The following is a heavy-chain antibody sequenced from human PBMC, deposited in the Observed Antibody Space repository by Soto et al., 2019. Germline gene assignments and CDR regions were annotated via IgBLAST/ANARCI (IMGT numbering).Heavy chain of an antibody. Sequence: GSLRLSCAASGFTFSSYGMHWVRQAPGKGLEWVAVIWYDGSNKYYADSVKGRFTISRDNSKNTLYLQMNSLRAEDTAVYYCALSTAPYGDFTFDYWGQGTLVTVSS. CDR1: GFTFSSYG. CDR3: ALSTAPYGDFTFDY. D-gene: IGHD4-17*01. CDR2: IWYDGSNK. J-gene: IGHJ4*02. V-gene: IGHV3-33*01.